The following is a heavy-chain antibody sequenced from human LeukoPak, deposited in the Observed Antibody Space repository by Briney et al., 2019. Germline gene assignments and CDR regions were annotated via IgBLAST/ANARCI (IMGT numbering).Heavy chain of an antibody. V-gene: IGHV4-59*01. J-gene: IGHJ3*02. CDR2: IYYSGST. D-gene: IGHD2-8*02. CDR3: ARDSPRLLVFDI. Sequence: SETLSLTCSVSGGSISRYCWSWIRQPPGKGLEWIGCIYYSGSTNNNPSLKGRVTISLDTSKNQLSLKLSSVTAADTAVYYCARDSPRLLVFDIWGQGTMVTVSS. CDR1: GGSISRYC.